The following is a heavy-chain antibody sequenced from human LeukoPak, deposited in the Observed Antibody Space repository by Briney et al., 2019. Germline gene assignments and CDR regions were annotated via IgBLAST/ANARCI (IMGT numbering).Heavy chain of an antibody. CDR3: ARDGYSSSWYVYYYYYMDV. Sequence: GGSLRLSCAASEFTFSDYFMSWIRHAPGKGLECISYISGSGNTINYADSVKGRFTISRDSAKNSLYLQMNSLRVEDTAIYYCARDGYSSSWYVYYYYYMDVWGKGTTVTVSS. CDR2: ISGSGNTI. CDR1: EFTFSDYF. J-gene: IGHJ6*03. V-gene: IGHV3-11*04. D-gene: IGHD6-13*01.